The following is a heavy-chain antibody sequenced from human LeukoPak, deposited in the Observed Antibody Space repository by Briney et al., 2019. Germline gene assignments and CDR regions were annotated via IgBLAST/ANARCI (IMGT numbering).Heavy chain of an antibody. CDR1: GGSISSGGYY. CDR2: IYHSGST. CDR3: ARDSAVTRWFDP. V-gene: IGHV4-30-2*01. Sequence: SQTLSLTCTVSGGSISSGGYYWSWIRQPPGKGLEWIGYIYHSGSTYYNPSLKSRVTISVDRSKNQFSLKLSSVTAADTAVYYCARDSAVTRWFDPWGQETLVTVSS. J-gene: IGHJ5*02. D-gene: IGHD3-3*01.